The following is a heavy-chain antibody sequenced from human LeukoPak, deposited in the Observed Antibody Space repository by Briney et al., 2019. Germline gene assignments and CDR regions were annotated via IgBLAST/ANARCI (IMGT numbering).Heavy chain of an antibody. CDR2: INPNSGGT. D-gene: IGHD3-9*01. V-gene: IGHV1-2*02. CDR3: ARHLYDILTGPLWAGYLDY. CDR1: GYTFTGYY. Sequence: EASVKVSCKASGYTFTGYYMHWVRQAPGQGLEWMGWINPNSGGTNYAQKFQGRVTMTRDTSISTAYMELSRLRSDDTAVYYCARHLYDILTGPLWAGYLDYWGQGTLVTVSS. J-gene: IGHJ4*02.